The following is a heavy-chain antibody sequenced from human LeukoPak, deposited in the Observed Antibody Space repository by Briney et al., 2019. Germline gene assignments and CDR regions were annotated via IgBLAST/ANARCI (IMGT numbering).Heavy chain of an antibody. CDR3: ARVGWEQLGVPFDY. CDR2: VYYSGST. CDR1: GGSISSGGYY. V-gene: IGHV4-31*03. D-gene: IGHD1/OR15-1a*01. Sequence: PSETLSLTCTVSGGSISSGGYYWSWIRQHPRKGLEWIGYVYYSGSTYYNPSLKSRVTISVDTSKNQFSLKLSSVTAADTAVYYCARVGWEQLGVPFDYWGQGTLVTVSS. J-gene: IGHJ4*02.